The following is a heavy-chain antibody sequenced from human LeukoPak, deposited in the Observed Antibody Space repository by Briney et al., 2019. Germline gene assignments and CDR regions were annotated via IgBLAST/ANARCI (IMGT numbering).Heavy chain of an antibody. D-gene: IGHD1-7*01. CDR3: ARGTNFGYFDY. CDR2: IKQDESEK. CDR1: GFRFDTYW. Sequence: GRSLRLSCAASGFRFDTYWMSWVRQAPGKGLEWVANIKQDESEKNYVSSVKGRFTISRDNAKNSLYLQMNSLRAEDTAMYYCARGTNFGYFDYWGQGTLVTVSS. J-gene: IGHJ4*02. V-gene: IGHV3-7*01.